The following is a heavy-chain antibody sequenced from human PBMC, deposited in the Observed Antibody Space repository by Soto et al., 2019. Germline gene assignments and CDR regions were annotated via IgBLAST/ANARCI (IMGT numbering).Heavy chain of an antibody. J-gene: IGHJ4*02. Sequence: QVQLVESGGGVVQPGRSLRLSCAASGFTFSSYGMHWVRQAPGKGLEWVAVISYDGSNKYYADSVKGRFTISRDNSKNTLYLQMNSLRAEDTAVYYCAPVGASGWGQGTLVTVSS. CDR1: GFTFSSYG. CDR3: APVGASG. V-gene: IGHV3-30*03. D-gene: IGHD1-26*01. CDR2: ISYDGSNK.